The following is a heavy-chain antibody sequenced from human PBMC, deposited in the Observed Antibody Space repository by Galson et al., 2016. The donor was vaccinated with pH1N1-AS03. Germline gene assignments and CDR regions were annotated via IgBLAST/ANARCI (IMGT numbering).Heavy chain of an antibody. CDR2: IIPMLGRG. Sequence: SVKVSCKASGGTFSTNGFTWVRQAPGQGLEWMGRIIPMLGRGNYAQKFQGRVTIIADISTSTTYMELSNLTSEDTAIYDCARERDSSSSSIFVYWGQGTQVTASS. CDR1: GGTFSTNG. D-gene: IGHD6-6*01. CDR3: ARERDSSSSSIFVY. J-gene: IGHJ4*02. V-gene: IGHV1-69*04.